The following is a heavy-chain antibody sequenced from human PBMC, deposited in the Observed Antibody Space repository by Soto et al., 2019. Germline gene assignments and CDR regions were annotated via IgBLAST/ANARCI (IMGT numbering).Heavy chain of an antibody. J-gene: IGHJ6*02. D-gene: IGHD1-7*01. CDR3: PASISRTTYGMDV. Sequence: GGSLRLSCAVSGFTFDKYGMHWVRQAPGKGLEWVAAMTYDGINEYYGDSVKGRFTISRDNSKNTLFLQMNSLRTEDTAVYYCPASISRTTYGMDVWGQGTTVTVSS. V-gene: IGHV3-30*03. CDR1: GFTFDKYG. CDR2: MTYDGINE.